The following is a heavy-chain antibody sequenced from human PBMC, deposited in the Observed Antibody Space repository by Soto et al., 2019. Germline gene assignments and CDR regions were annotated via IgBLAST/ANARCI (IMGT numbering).Heavy chain of an antibody. J-gene: IGHJ6*02. CDR3: AIERTAITGTTRPYYYGMDV. CDR2: INAGNGNT. CDR1: GYTFTSYA. Sequence: GASVKVSCKASGYTFTSYAMHWVRQAPGQRLEWMGWINAGNGNTKYSQKFQGRVTITRDTSASTAYMELSSLRSEDTAVYYCAIERTAITGTTRPYYYGMDVWGQGTTVTVSS. D-gene: IGHD1-7*01. V-gene: IGHV1-3*01.